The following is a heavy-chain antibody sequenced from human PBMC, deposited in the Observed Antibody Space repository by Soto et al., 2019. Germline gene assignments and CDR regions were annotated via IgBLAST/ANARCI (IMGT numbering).Heavy chain of an antibody. Sequence: EVQLVESGGGLVQPGGSLRLSCAASGFTFSSYSMNWVRQAPGKGLEWVSYISSSSSTIYYADSVKGRFTISRDNAKNSLYLQMNSLRAEDTAVYYCASSRGSGSGWYDYYYYYMDVWGKGTTVTVSS. CDR2: ISSSSSTI. J-gene: IGHJ6*03. CDR3: ASSRGSGSGWYDYYYYYMDV. D-gene: IGHD6-19*01. CDR1: GFTFSSYS. V-gene: IGHV3-48*01.